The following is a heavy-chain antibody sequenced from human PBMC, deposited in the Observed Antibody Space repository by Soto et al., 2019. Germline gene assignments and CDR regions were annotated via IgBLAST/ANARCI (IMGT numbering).Heavy chain of an antibody. J-gene: IGHJ6*02. CDR1: GFTFTSYA. CDR3: ARGTTLAIFDYGMDV. D-gene: IGHD3-3*01. Sequence: QVQLVESGGGVVQPGRSLRLSCAASGFTFTSYAMHWVRQAPGKGLEWVAVISNDGSNYYYADSVRGRFTVSRDNTKNTLFLQMSSLRGEDSGVYYCARGTTLAIFDYGMDVWGQGNTVTVSS. CDR2: ISNDGSNY. V-gene: IGHV3-30-3*01.